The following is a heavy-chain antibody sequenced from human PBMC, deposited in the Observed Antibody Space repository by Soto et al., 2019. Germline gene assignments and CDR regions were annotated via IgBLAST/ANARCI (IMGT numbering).Heavy chain of an antibody. CDR3: ARSARGNYGFDY. J-gene: IGHJ4*02. Sequence: EVQLVQSGAEGQKPGESLKISCKGSGYSFTDYWIGWVRQMPGKGLAWMGIIYPGASDTTYSPSFQGQVNISADTSISTAYLQSSSLKAADTAMYYCARSARGNYGFDYWGQGTLVPASS. CDR1: GYSFTDYW. V-gene: IGHV5-51*01. D-gene: IGHD3-10*01. CDR2: IYPGASDT.